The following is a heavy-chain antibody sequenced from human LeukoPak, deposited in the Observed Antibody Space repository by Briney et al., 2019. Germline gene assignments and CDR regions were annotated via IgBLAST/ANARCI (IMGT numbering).Heavy chain of an antibody. D-gene: IGHD2-2*01. Sequence: GGSLRLSCAASGFTFSSYAMSWVRQAPGKGLEWVSAISGSGGSTYYADSVKGRFTISRDNSKNSLYLQMNSLRTEDTALYYCAKDFPYCSSTSCYPDAWGQGTLVTVSS. CDR2: ISGSGGST. J-gene: IGHJ5*02. V-gene: IGHV3-23*01. CDR3: AKDFPYCSSTSCYPDA. CDR1: GFTFSSYA.